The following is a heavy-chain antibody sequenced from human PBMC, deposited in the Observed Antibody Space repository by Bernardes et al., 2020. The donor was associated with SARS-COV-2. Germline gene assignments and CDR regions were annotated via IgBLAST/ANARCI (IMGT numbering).Heavy chain of an antibody. D-gene: IGHD6-13*01. CDR1: GFTVSSNH. CDR3: AGRKASAASFDY. J-gene: IGHJ4*02. Sequence: WGSLRLSCVASGFTVSSNHMSWVRRAPGKGLECVSFIHSGGETSYTDSVKGRFTISRDNSKNTLYLQMNSLRPEDTAVYYCAGRKASAASFDYWGKGTLVTVSS. V-gene: IGHV3-66*02. CDR2: IHSGGET.